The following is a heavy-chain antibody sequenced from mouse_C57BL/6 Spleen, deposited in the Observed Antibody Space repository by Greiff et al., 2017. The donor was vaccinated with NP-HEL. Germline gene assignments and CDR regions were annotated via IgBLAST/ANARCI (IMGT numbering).Heavy chain of an antibody. Sequence: EVMLVESEGGLVQPGSSMKLSCTASGFTFSDYYMAWVRQVPEKGLEWVANITYDGSSTYYLDSLKSRFIISRDNAKNILYLQMSSLKSEDTATYYCARVPLYYGSSYWYFDVWGTGTTVTVSS. CDR2: ITYDGSST. V-gene: IGHV5-16*01. J-gene: IGHJ1*03. CDR1: GFTFSDYY. D-gene: IGHD1-1*01. CDR3: ARVPLYYGSSYWYFDV.